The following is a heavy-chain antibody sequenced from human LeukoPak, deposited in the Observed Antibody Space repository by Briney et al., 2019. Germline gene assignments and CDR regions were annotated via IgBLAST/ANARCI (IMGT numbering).Heavy chain of an antibody. CDR3: ASTSNSALGLRYFDH. CDR1: GASVSDGNDY. V-gene: IGHV4-61*01. Sequence: SETLSLTCSVSGASVSDGNDYWSWIRQPPGKGLEWIGYMFYSESTKYNPSLKSRVTISVDKSKNQFSLHMSSVTAADTAVYYCASTSNSALGLRYFDHWGQGSLVTVSS. J-gene: IGHJ4*02. CDR2: MFYSEST. D-gene: IGHD5-18*01.